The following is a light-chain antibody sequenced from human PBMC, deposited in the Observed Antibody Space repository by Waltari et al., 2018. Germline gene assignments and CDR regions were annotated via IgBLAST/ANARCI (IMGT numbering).Light chain of an antibody. V-gene: IGKV1-5*03. Sequence: DIQMPQSPSTLSASVGDRVTITCRASQSISNWLAWYQQKPGKAPNLLIYKASILKSGVPSRFSGSGSGTQFTLTISSLQPGDFATYYCQQYNTYSSFGQGTKLEIK. J-gene: IGKJ2*01. CDR3: QQYNTYSS. CDR1: QSISNW. CDR2: KAS.